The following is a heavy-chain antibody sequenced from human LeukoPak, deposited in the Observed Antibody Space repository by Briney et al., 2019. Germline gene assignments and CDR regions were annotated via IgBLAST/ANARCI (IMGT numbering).Heavy chain of an antibody. J-gene: IGHJ4*02. CDR2: ITGSGGST. Sequence: PGGSLRLSCAASGFAFSSYAMSWVRQAPGKGLEWVSAITGSGGSTYYADSVKGRFTISRDNSKNTLYLQMNSLRAEDTAVYYCAKGRYYYDSSGYNQYFDYWGQGTLVTVSS. CDR1: GFAFSSYA. D-gene: IGHD3-22*01. CDR3: AKGRYYYDSSGYNQYFDY. V-gene: IGHV3-23*01.